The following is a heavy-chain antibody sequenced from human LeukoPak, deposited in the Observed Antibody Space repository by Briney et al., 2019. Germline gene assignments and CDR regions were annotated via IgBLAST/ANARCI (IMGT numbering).Heavy chain of an antibody. CDR1: GGSISSGGYS. Sequence: SETLSLTCAVSGGSISSGGYSWSWIRQPPGKGLEWIGYIYHSGSTYYNPSLKSRVTISVDRSKNQFSLKLSSVTAADTAVYYCASYGSGSANWGQGTLVTVSS. J-gene: IGHJ4*02. CDR3: ASYGSGSAN. D-gene: IGHD3-10*01. V-gene: IGHV4-30-2*01. CDR2: IYHSGST.